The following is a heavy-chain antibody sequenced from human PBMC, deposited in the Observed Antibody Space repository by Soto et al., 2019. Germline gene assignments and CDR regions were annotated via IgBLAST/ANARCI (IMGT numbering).Heavy chain of an antibody. CDR3: ARAQEVGAHFFDS. CDR2: IGTAGDT. J-gene: IGHJ4*02. D-gene: IGHD2-15*01. CDR1: GFTFSGFD. Sequence: GGSLRLSCEASGFTFSGFDMHWVRQPTGKGLEWVSTIGTAGDTYYAVSVKGRFTISRDNAKNSLSLQMNSLRDGDTAVYFCARAQEVGAHFFDSWGQGTQVPVSS. V-gene: IGHV3-13*01.